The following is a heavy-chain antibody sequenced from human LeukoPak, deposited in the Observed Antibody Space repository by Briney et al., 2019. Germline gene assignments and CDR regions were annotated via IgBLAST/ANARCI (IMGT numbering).Heavy chain of an antibody. CDR3: ARQSSRSGYSSAGWLDT. J-gene: IGHJ5*02. V-gene: IGHV5-51*01. Sequence: GESLKISCKGSGYTFTSYWIAWVRQMPGKGLEWMGSIYPGDSDVRYGPSFQGQVTISADKSISTAYLQWSSLKASDTALYYCARQSSRSGYSSAGWLDTWGQGTLVSSSS. CDR1: GYTFTSYW. D-gene: IGHD6-19*01. CDR2: IYPGDSDV.